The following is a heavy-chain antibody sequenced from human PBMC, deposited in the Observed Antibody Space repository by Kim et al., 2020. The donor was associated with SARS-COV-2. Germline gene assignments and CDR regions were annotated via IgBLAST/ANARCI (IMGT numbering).Heavy chain of an antibody. CDR2: ISGSGGST. V-gene: IGHV3-23*01. Sequence: GGSLRLSCAASGFTFSSYAMSWVRQAPGKGLEWVSAISGSGGSTYYADSVKGRFTISRDNSKNTLYLQMNSLRAEDTAVYYCAKVISEPELLWFGTELTPRSNWFDPWGQGTLVTVSS. CDR3: AKVISEPELLWFGTELTPRSNWFDP. J-gene: IGHJ5*02. CDR1: GFTFSSYA. D-gene: IGHD3-10*01.